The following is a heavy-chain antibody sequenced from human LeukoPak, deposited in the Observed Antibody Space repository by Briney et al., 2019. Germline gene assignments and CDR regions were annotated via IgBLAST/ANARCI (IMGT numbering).Heavy chain of an antibody. CDR3: ATPVYGGNSHDAFDI. D-gene: IGHD4-23*01. Sequence: ASVKVSCKVSGYTLTELSMHWVRQAPGKGLEWMGGFDPEDGETIYAQKFQGRVTMTEDTSTDTAYMELSSLRSEDTAVYYCATPVYGGNSHDAFDIWGQGTMVTVSS. J-gene: IGHJ3*02. CDR1: GYTLTELS. V-gene: IGHV1-24*01. CDR2: FDPEDGET.